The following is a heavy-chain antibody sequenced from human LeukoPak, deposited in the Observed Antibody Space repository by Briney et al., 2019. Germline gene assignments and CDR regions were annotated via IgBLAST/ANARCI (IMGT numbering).Heavy chain of an antibody. Sequence: SETLSLTCTVSGGSISSYYWSWFRKPPGKGLEWIGYIYYSGSTNYNPSLKSRVTISVDTSKNQFSLKLSSVTAADTAVYYCARDDGVYWFDPWGQGTLVTVSS. V-gene: IGHV4-59*01. CDR2: IYYSGST. D-gene: IGHD5-24*01. J-gene: IGHJ5*02. CDR3: ARDDGVYWFDP. CDR1: GGSISSYY.